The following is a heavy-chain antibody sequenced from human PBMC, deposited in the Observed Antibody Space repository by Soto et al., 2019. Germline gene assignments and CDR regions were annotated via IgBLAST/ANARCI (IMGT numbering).Heavy chain of an antibody. Sequence: VTGPTLVNPTQTLTLTCTFSGFSLSTSGVGVGWIRQPPGKALEWLALIYWDNDKRYSPSLKNRVTISKDTSKNQVVLTMPNMDPVDTPTYYCARMPLTNSSSAIGAFDIWGQGTMVTASS. CDR1: GFSLSTSGVG. CDR2: IYWDNDK. D-gene: IGHD6-6*01. J-gene: IGHJ3*02. V-gene: IGHV2-5*02. CDR3: ARMPLTNSSSAIGAFDI.